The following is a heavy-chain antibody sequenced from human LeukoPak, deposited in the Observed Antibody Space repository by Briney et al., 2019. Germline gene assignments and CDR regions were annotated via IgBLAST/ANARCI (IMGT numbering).Heavy chain of an antibody. CDR2: ISAYNGNT. CDR3: AREIRTGTPDLGVYYGMDV. D-gene: IGHD1-1*01. Sequence: GASVKVSCKASGYTFTSYGISWVRQAPGQGLEWMGWISAYNGNTNYAQKLQGRVTMTTDTSTSTAYMELRSLRSDDTAVYYCAREIRTGTPDLGVYYGMDVWGQGTTVTVSS. CDR1: GYTFTSYG. J-gene: IGHJ6*02. V-gene: IGHV1-18*01.